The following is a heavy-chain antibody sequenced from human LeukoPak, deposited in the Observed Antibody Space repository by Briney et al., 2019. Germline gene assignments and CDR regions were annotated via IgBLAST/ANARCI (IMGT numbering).Heavy chain of an antibody. V-gene: IGHV1-69*05. CDR1: GGTFSSYA. Sequence: SVKVSCKASGGTFSSYAISWVRQAPGQGLEWMGGIIPIFGTANYAQKFQGRVTVTTDESTSTAYMELSSLRSDDTAVYYCARDRLDNDYGDHLDYWGQGTLVTVSS. CDR2: IIPIFGTA. D-gene: IGHD4-17*01. CDR3: ARDRLDNDYGDHLDY. J-gene: IGHJ4*02.